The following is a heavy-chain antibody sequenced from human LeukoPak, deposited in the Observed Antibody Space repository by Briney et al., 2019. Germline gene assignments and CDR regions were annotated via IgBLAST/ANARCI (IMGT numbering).Heavy chain of an antibody. CDR1: EFTFSSYS. CDR3: ARDPTYHDDTSSYYGALYYFDY. V-gene: IGHV3-48*01. CDR2: ISSSGTTI. J-gene: IGHJ4*02. D-gene: IGHD3-22*01. Sequence: PGGSLRLSCAASEFTFSSYSMNWVRQAPGKGLEWVSYISSSGTTIYYADSVKGRFTISRDNAKNSLYLQMNSLRAEDTAVYYCARDPTYHDDTSSYYGALYYFDYWGQGTLVTVSS.